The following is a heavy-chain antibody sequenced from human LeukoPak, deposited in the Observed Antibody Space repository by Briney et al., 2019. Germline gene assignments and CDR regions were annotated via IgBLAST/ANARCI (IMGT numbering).Heavy chain of an antibody. CDR1: GFTFSSYS. CDR3: ARVRYGDYAFDY. D-gene: IGHD4-17*01. Sequence: TGGSLRLSCAASGFTFSSYSMNWVRQAPGKGLEWVSSISSSSSYIYYADSVKGRFTISRDNAKNSLYLQMNSLRAEDTAVYYCARVRYGDYAFDYWGQGTLVTASS. J-gene: IGHJ4*02. V-gene: IGHV3-21*01. CDR2: ISSSSSYI.